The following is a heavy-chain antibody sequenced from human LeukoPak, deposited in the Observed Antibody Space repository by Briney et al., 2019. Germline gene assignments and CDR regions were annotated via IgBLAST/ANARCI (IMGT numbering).Heavy chain of an antibody. CDR1: GYTLTELS. CDR3: ATVPLSGSYFFDY. Sequence: GSVKVSCEVSGYTLTELSMHWVRQAPGKGLEWMGGFDPEDGETIYAQKFQGRVTMTEDTSTDTAYMELSSLRSEDTAVYYCATVPLSGSYFFDYWGQGTLVTVSS. D-gene: IGHD1-26*01. CDR2: FDPEDGET. V-gene: IGHV1-24*01. J-gene: IGHJ4*02.